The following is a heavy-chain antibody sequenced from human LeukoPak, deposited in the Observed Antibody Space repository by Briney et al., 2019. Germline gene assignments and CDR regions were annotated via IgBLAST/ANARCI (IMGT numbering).Heavy chain of an antibody. D-gene: IGHD5-18*01. CDR1: GFTFSSYE. CDR3: ARDHTAMVFEY. CDR2: ISSSGSTI. J-gene: IGHJ4*02. V-gene: IGHV3-48*03. Sequence: PGGSLRLSCAASGFTFSSYEMNWVRQAPGKGLEWVSYISSSGSTIYYADSVKGRFTISRDNAKNSLYLQMNSLRAEDTAVYYWARDHTAMVFEYCGQGALCTVSS.